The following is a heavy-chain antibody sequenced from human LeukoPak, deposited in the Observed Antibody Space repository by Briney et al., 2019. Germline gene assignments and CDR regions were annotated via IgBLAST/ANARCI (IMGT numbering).Heavy chain of an antibody. CDR3: ARVGGSLDYFDF. Sequence: PSETLSLTCAVSGDSISRGSYSWSWIRQPPGKELEWIGYIFDSGSTYYSPSLESRVTISIDTSNNQFSLHLRSVTAADTAVYYCARVGGSLDYFDFWGQGTLVTVSS. V-gene: IGHV4-30-4*07. J-gene: IGHJ4*02. CDR2: IFDSGST. CDR1: GDSISRGSYS. D-gene: IGHD3-16*01.